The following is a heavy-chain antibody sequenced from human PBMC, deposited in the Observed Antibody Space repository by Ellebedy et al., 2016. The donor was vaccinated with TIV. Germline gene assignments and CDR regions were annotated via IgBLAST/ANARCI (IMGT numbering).Heavy chain of an antibody. CDR1: GFSFSSNW. CDR3: ARDAAGDGGKLDY. CDR2: IKQDGSEK. D-gene: IGHD4-23*01. V-gene: IGHV3-7*03. Sequence: GESLMISCAASGFSFSSNWMSWVRQAPGKGLEWVANIKQDGSEKYYVDSVKGRFTISRDNAKNSLYLQMNSLRAEDTAVYYCARDAAGDGGKLDYWGQGALVTVSS. J-gene: IGHJ4*02.